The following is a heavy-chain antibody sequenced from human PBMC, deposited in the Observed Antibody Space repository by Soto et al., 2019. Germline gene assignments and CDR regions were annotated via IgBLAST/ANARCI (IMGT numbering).Heavy chain of an antibody. D-gene: IGHD1-1*01. V-gene: IGHV1-69*13. Sequence: ASVKVSCKASGGTFSSYAISWVRQAPGQGLEWMGGIIPIFGTANYAQKFQGRVTITADESTSTAYMELSSLRSEDTAVYYCASGNTRTTFGLYYYYYGMDVWGQGTTVTVSS. CDR1: GGTFSSYA. CDR2: IIPIFGTA. J-gene: IGHJ6*02. CDR3: ASGNTRTTFGLYYYYYGMDV.